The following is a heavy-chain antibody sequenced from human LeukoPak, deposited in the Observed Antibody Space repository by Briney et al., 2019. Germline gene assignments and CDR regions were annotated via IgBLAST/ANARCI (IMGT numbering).Heavy chain of an antibody. Sequence: SQTLSLTCTVSGGSISSGDYYWSWIRQPPGKGLEWIGYIYYSGSTYYNPSLKSRVTISVDTSKNQFSLKLSSVTAADTAVYYCARDSITMVRGASPWGQGTLVTVSS. CDR3: ARDSITMVRGASP. CDR1: GGSISSGDYY. V-gene: IGHV4-30-4*01. D-gene: IGHD3-10*01. CDR2: IYYSGST. J-gene: IGHJ5*02.